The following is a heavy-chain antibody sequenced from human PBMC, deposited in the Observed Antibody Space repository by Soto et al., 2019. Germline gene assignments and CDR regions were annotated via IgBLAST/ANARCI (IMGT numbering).Heavy chain of an antibody. CDR1: GDSLSSRNG. D-gene: IGHD2-21*02. J-gene: IGHJ4*02. CDR2: ISRIGTT. CDR3: TKRGDCPGDCNLNYFDS. Sequence: PSETLSLTCAVSGDSLSSRNGWSWVRQPPGKGLEWIGEISRIGTTNYNPSLKSRVTISADTSKNQFSLRLNSVAAADTAMYYCTKRGDCPGDCNLNYFDSWGQGTQVTVSS. V-gene: IGHV4-4*02.